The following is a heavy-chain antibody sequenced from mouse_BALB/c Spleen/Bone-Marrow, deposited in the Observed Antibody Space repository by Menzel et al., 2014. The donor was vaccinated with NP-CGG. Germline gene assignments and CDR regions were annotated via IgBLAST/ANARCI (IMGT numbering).Heavy chain of an antibody. Sequence: EVNLVDSGGGLVQPTGSLKLSCAASGFTFNTNAMNWVRQAPGKGLEWVARIRSKSNNYATYYADSVKDRFTISRDDSQTMLYLQMNNLKTEDTAMYYCVRDGSSSFAYWGQGTLVTVST. D-gene: IGHD1-1*01. J-gene: IGHJ3*01. V-gene: IGHV10S3*01. CDR3: VRDGSSSFAY. CDR2: IRSKSNNYAT. CDR1: GFTFNTNA.